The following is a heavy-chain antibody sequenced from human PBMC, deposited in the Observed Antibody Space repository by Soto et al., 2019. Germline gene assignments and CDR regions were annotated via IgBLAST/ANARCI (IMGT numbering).Heavy chain of an antibody. D-gene: IGHD3-22*01. CDR3: ARQIYYDSSGPPTTGNYYYYYGMDV. J-gene: IGHJ6*02. Sequence: GESLKISCKGSGYSFTSYWIGWVRQIPWKGLEWMGIIYPGDSDTRYSPSFQGQVTISADKSISTAYLQWSSLKASDTAMYYCARQIYYDSSGPPTTGNYYYYYGMDVWGQGTTVTVSS. V-gene: IGHV5-51*01. CDR2: IYPGDSDT. CDR1: GYSFTSYW.